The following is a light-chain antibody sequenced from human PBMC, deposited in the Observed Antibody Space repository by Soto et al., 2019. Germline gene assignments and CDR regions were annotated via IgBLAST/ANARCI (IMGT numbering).Light chain of an antibody. V-gene: IGKV1-5*03. CDR2: KAS. CDR3: QQNNRYPWT. Sequence: DIQMTQSPSTLSASVGERVTITCRASQNVGTWLAWYQQKPGKAPNLLIYKASNLERGVPSRFSGSGSGTEFTLTISSLQPDDLATYYCQQNNRYPWTFGQGTKVDIK. CDR1: QNVGTW. J-gene: IGKJ1*01.